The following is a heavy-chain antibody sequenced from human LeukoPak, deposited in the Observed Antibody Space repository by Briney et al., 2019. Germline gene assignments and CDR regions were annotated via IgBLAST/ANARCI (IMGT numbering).Heavy chain of an antibody. V-gene: IGHV4-59*01. Sequence: PSETLSLTCTVSGGSISSYYWSWIRQPPGKGLEWIGYIYYSGSTNYNPSLKSRVAISVDTSKNQFPLKLSSVTAADTAVYYCARGRTTGDYWGQGTLVTVSS. J-gene: IGHJ4*02. CDR1: GGSISSYY. D-gene: IGHD4-17*01. CDR2: IYYSGST. CDR3: ARGRTTGDY.